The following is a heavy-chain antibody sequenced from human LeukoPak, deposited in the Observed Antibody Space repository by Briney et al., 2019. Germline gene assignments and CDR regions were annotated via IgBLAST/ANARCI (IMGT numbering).Heavy chain of an antibody. V-gene: IGHV3-30*04. CDR3: ARDARTVGITMIVVGFDY. D-gene: IGHD3-22*01. CDR2: ISYDGSNK. J-gene: IGHJ4*02. CDR1: GFTLSSYA. Sequence: HPGGSLRLSCAASGFTLSSYAMYWVRQSPGKGLEWVAVISYDGSNKYYADSVKGRFTISRDNSKNTLYLQMNSLRAEDTAVYYCARDARTVGITMIVVGFDYWGQGTLVTVSS.